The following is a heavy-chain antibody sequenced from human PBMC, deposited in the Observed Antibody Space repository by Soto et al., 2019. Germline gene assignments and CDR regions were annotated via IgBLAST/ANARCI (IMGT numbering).Heavy chain of an antibody. CDR1: GFTVSSNY. CDR2: IYSGGST. CDR3: ARGVGWFGEFYAFDI. V-gene: IGHV3-66*01. Sequence: EVQLVESGGGLVQPGGSLRLSCAASGFTVSSNYMSWVRQAPGKGLEWVSVIYSGGSTYYADSVKGRFTISRDNSKNTLYLQMKSLRAEDTAVYYCARGVGWFGEFYAFDIWGQGTMVTVSS. D-gene: IGHD3-10*01. J-gene: IGHJ3*02.